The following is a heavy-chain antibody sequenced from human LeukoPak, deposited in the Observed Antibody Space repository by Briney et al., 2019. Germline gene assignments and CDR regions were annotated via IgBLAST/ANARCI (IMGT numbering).Heavy chain of an antibody. J-gene: IGHJ4*02. CDR3: ARGRWAPFDC. D-gene: IGHD6-13*01. CDR2: IWYDGSDK. Sequence: GGSLRLSCAASGFTFSSYGMHWVRQAPGKGLEWVAVIWYDGSDKYYADSVKGRFTISRDNSKNSLYLQMNSLRAEDTALYYCARGRWAPFDCWGQGTLVTVSS. V-gene: IGHV3-33*01. CDR1: GFTFSSYG.